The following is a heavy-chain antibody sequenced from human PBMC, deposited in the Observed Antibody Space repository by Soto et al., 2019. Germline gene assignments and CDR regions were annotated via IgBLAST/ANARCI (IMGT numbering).Heavy chain of an antibody. D-gene: IGHD2-21*02. CDR3: ARLPSYCGGDCQHNWFDP. CDR1: GGSLSSGDYY. J-gene: IGHJ5*02. CDR2: IHYTGRT. V-gene: IGHV4-30-4*02. Sequence: SSETLSLTCTVSGGSLSSGDYYWSWIRQPPGKGPEWIGYIHYTGRTYYNPSLKSRITLSVDTSKNQFSLKLSSVTAADTAVYYCARLPSYCGGDCQHNWFDPWGQGTLVTVSS.